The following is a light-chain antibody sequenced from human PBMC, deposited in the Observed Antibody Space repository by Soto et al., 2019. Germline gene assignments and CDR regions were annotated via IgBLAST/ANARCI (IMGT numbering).Light chain of an antibody. Sequence: DIQMTQSPFYLSASVGDRVTITCQSSQDTRNYLNWYQQKPGKAPKLLIYAASSLQSGVPSRFSGSGSVTDFTLTISSLQPEDFASYYCQQSYSTPTFGQGTRLEIK. CDR1: QDTRNY. V-gene: IGKV1-39*01. CDR2: AAS. CDR3: QQSYSTPT. J-gene: IGKJ5*01.